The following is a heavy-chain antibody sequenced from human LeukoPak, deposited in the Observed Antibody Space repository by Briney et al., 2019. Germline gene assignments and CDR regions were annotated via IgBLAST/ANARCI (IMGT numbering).Heavy chain of an antibody. CDR3: ARAPERWYSYGSYTYHYMDV. CDR2: ISYSGST. Sequence: PSETLSLTCSVSGGSISRYYWNWIRQPPGKGLEWIGSISYSGSTNYNPSLESRVTISVDTSKNQISLKLSSVTAADTAIYYCARAPERWYSYGSYTYHYMDVWGRGTTVTVSS. D-gene: IGHD3-10*01. J-gene: IGHJ6*03. V-gene: IGHV4-59*01. CDR1: GGSISRYY.